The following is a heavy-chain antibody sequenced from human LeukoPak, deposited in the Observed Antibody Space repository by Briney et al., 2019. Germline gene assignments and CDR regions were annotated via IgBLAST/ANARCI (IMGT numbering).Heavy chain of an antibody. CDR1: XXXXXSXXXY. CDR3: ARDCGGDCDAFDI. V-gene: IGHV4-30-4*01. D-gene: IGHD2-21*02. J-gene: IGHJ3*02. CDR2: IYYSGST. Sequence: KPSETLSLTCTVAXXXXXSXXXYXSXIRXXXXXXXXXXGYIYYSGSTYYNPSLKSRVTISVDTSKNEFSLKLSSVTAADTAVYYCARDCGGDCDAFDIWGQGTMVTVSS.